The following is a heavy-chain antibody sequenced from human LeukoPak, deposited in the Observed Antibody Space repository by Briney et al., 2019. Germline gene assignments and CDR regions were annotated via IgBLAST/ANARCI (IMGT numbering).Heavy chain of an antibody. CDR1: GFTFSSSA. V-gene: IGHV3-23*01. D-gene: IGHD4-17*01. J-gene: IGHJ6*03. CDR3: AKDSVTVTNYYYYYMDV. CDR2: ISGSGGST. Sequence: QTGGSLRLSCAASGFTFSSSAMSWVRQAPGKGLEWVSTISGSGGSTYYADSVKGRFTISRDNSKNTLYLQMNSLRAEDTAVYYCAKDSVTVTNYYYYYMDVWGKGTTVTISS.